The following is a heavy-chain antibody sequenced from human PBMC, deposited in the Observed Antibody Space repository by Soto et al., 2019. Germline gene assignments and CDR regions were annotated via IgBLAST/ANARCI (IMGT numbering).Heavy chain of an antibody. CDR2: IYYSGST. J-gene: IGHJ4*02. D-gene: IGHD3-10*01. CDR1: GGSIISGDYY. CDR3: ARVGGFGATTIDY. V-gene: IGHV4-30-4*01. Sequence: SETLSLTCTVSGGSIISGDYYWSWIRQPPGKGLEWIGYIYYSGSTCYNPSLKSRVTISVDTSKNQFSLKLSSVTAADTAVYYCARVGGFGATTIDYWGQGTLLTVSS.